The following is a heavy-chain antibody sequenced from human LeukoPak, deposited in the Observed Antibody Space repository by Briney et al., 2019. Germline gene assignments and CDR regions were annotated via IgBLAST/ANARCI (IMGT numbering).Heavy chain of an antibody. D-gene: IGHD4-17*01. Sequence: SETLSLTCVIYGGSFSGYYWTWIRQPPGKGLEWIGEINRSGSTNYNPSLKSRVTISVDTSKNQFSLQLSSVTAADTAVYYCARTRRGYDYGGYFSLDYWGQGTLVTVSS. V-gene: IGHV4-34*01. CDR3: ARTRRGYDYGGYFSLDY. CDR2: INRSGST. J-gene: IGHJ4*02. CDR1: GGSFSGYY.